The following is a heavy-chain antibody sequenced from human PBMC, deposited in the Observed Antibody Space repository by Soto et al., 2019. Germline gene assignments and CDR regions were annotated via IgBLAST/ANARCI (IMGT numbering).Heavy chain of an antibody. V-gene: IGHV3-30*18. CDR1: GFTFSSYG. Sequence: GGSLRLSCAASGFTFSSYGMHWVRQAPGKGLEWVAVISYDGSNKYYADSVKGRFTISRDNSKNTLYLQMNSLRAEDTAVYYCAKAFGRGLYGDYGGDYWGQGTLVTVSS. D-gene: IGHD4-17*01. CDR2: ISYDGSNK. J-gene: IGHJ4*02. CDR3: AKAFGRGLYGDYGGDY.